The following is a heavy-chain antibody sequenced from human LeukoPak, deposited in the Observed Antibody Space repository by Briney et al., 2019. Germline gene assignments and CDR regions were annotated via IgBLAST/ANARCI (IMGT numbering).Heavy chain of an antibody. CDR2: IYYSGST. V-gene: IGHV4-59*01. Sequence: IXQPPGXGLEWIGYIYYSGSTNYNPSLKSRVTISVDTSKNQFSLKLSSVTAADTAVYYCARDHYDILTGYPYNWFDPWGQGTLVTVSS. D-gene: IGHD3-9*01. J-gene: IGHJ5*02. CDR3: ARDHYDILTGYPYNWFDP.